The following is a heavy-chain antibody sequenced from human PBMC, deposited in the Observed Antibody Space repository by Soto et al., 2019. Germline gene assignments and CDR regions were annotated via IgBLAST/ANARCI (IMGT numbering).Heavy chain of an antibody. D-gene: IGHD3-22*01. CDR1: GGSIGSGGYY. V-gene: IGHV4-31*03. Sequence: QVQLQESGPGLVKPSQTLSLTCTVSGGSIGSGGYYWDWIRQHPGKGPEWIGYLHYSGNTYYNPSLKSRLTLSLDTSKNQFSLHLSSVTAADTAVYYCATNHDDISGRTPLLFDSWGQGTLVTVSS. J-gene: IGHJ4*02. CDR3: ATNHDDISGRTPLLFDS. CDR2: LHYSGNT.